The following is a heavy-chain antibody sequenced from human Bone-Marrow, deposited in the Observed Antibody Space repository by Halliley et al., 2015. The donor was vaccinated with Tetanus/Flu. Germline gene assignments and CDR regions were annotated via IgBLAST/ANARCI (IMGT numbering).Heavy chain of an antibody. CDR3: AREQQGYKYKYGMDV. V-gene: IGHV4-39*02. J-gene: IGHJ6*02. Sequence: WIATIYYDGSTYYNPSLKSRVTMSIDTSKNQFSLKLRSLTVADTGVFYCAREQQGYKYKYGMDVWGQGITVTVSS. CDR2: IYYDGST. D-gene: IGHD1-20*01.